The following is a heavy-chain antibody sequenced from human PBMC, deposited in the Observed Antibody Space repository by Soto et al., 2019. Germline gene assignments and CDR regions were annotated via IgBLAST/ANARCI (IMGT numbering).Heavy chain of an antibody. CDR3: ASNYGSGYRAFDS. J-gene: IGHJ4*02. Sequence: QVQLVQSGAEVKSAGSSVKVSCKASGDTFNFYSIKWVRQAPGLGLEWVGRVNPILSMSNYAQRFQGRVTMTADKSTGTAYMELSSLRSEDTAIYYCASNYGSGYRAFDSWGQGALVTVSS. CDR2: VNPILSMS. CDR1: GDTFNFYS. V-gene: IGHV1-69*02. D-gene: IGHD3-10*01.